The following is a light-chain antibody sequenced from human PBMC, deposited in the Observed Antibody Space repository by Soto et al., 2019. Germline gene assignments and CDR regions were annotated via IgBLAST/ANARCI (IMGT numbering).Light chain of an antibody. J-gene: IGLJ3*02. V-gene: IGLV2-23*01. CDR1: SSDVGSYNL. CDR3: CSYAGSSTLV. CDR2: ECS. Sequence: QSALTQPASVSGSPGQSITISCTGTSSDVGSYNLVSWYQQHPGTAPKLIIYECSKGPSGGSNRFSGSQSGNTLSLTISGLEAEDEVDYYCCSYAGSSTLVFGGGTKLTVL.